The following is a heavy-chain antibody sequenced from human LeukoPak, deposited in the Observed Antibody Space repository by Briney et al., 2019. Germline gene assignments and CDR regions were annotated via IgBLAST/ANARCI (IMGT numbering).Heavy chain of an antibody. CDR3: ARRSYCSSTSCRTSFDY. Sequence: ASEKVSCKASGYTFTGYYMHWVRQAPGQGLEWMGWINPNSGGTNYAQKFQGRVTMTRDTSISTAYMELRRLSSDDTAVYYCARRSYCSSTSCRTSFDYWGQGTLVTVSS. J-gene: IGHJ4*02. CDR1: GYTFTGYY. CDR2: INPNSGGT. V-gene: IGHV1-2*02. D-gene: IGHD2-2*01.